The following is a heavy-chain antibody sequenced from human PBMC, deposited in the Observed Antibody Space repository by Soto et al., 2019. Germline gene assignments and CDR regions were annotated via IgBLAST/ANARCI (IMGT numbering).Heavy chain of an antibody. CDR2: ISYSGNT. Sequence: PSETLSLTCTVSGGSISNFYWSWIRQPPGKGLEWIGYISYSGNTNYNPSLKSRVSISVDTSKNQLSLNLTSVTAADTAVYYCARAPMVLSRSYFDSWGQGPPVTVSS. J-gene: IGHJ4*02. D-gene: IGHD2-8*01. V-gene: IGHV4-59*01. CDR1: GGSISNFY. CDR3: ARAPMVLSRSYFDS.